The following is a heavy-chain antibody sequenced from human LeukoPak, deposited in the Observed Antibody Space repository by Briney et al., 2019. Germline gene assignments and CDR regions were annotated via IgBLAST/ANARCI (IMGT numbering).Heavy chain of an antibody. CDR3: AKGRYESSGFNWAA. CDR1: GFTFSNYA. CDR2: LSGSGGSA. Sequence: GGSLRLSCAASGFTFSNYAMTWVRQAPGKGLEWVSALSGSGGSAYYADSVKGRFTISRDNSKNTLYLQMNSLRAEDTAVYYCAKGRYESSGFNWAAWGQGTLVTVSS. D-gene: IGHD3-22*01. V-gene: IGHV3-23*01. J-gene: IGHJ4*02.